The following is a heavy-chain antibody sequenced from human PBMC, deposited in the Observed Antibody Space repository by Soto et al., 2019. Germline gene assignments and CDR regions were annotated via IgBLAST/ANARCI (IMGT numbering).Heavy chain of an antibody. CDR2: ISSSISYI. V-gene: IGHV3-21*01. Sequence: GKGLEWVSSISSSISYIYYADSVKGRFTISRDNAKNSLYLQMNSLRAEDTAVYYCARDPDYDILTGSRFGPSSLLHTREQTGHCGQAALVTVS. D-gene: IGHD3-9*01. CDR3: ARDPDYDILTGSRFGPSSLLHTREQTGH. J-gene: IGHJ4*01.